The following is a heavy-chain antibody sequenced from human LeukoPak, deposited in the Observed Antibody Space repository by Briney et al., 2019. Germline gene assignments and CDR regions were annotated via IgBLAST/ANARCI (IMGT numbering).Heavy chain of an antibody. Sequence: SETLSLTCTVSGGSISSYYWSWIRQPPGKGLEWIGYIYYSGSTNYNPSLKSRVTISVDTSKNQFSLKLSSVTAADTAVYYCARVGDSSGYYYYFDYWGQGTLVTVSS. D-gene: IGHD3-22*01. J-gene: IGHJ4*02. V-gene: IGHV4-59*01. CDR3: ARVGDSSGYYYYFDY. CDR2: IYYSGST. CDR1: GGSISSYY.